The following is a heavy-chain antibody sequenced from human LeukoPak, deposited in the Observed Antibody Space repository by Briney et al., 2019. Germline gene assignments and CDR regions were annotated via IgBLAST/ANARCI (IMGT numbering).Heavy chain of an antibody. CDR3: ARTYYDSRGYYYFDY. CDR2: INPNSGGT. Sequence: GASVKVPCKASGYTFTGYYIHWVRQAPGQGLEWMGWINPNSGGTNYARKFQGRVTMTRDTSITTAYMELTRLVSDETAIYYCARTYYDSRGYYYFDYWGQGTLVTV. D-gene: IGHD3-22*01. J-gene: IGHJ4*02. CDR1: GYTFTGYY. V-gene: IGHV1-2*02.